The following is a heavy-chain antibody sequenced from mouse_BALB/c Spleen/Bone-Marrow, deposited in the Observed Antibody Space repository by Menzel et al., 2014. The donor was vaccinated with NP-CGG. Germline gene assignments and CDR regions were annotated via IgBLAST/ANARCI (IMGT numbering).Heavy chain of an antibody. CDR1: GFTFTDYY. Sequence: EVQLVESGGGLVQPGGSLRLSCATSGFTFTDYYMSWVRQTPGKALEWLGFIRNKANGYTTDYSLSVKGRFTISRDNSQSILYLQMNTLRAEDSATYYCARDENYDIYWYFDVWGAGTTVTVSS. J-gene: IGHJ1*01. CDR2: IRNKANGYTT. CDR3: ARDENYDIYWYFDV. D-gene: IGHD1-1*01. V-gene: IGHV7-3*02.